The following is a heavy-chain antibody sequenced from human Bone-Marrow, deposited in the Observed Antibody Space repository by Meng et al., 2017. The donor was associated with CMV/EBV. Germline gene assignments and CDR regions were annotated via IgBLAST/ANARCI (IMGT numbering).Heavy chain of an antibody. CDR2: INPNSGGT. Sequence: ASVKVSCKASGYTFTGYYMHWVRQAPGQGLEWMGWINPNSGGTNYAQKFQGRVTMTRDTSISTAYMALSRLRSDDTAVYYCARAGVRFLEWLLLPNYGMDVWGQGTTVTVSS. CDR1: GYTFTGYY. V-gene: IGHV1-2*02. D-gene: IGHD3-3*01. CDR3: ARAGVRFLEWLLLPNYGMDV. J-gene: IGHJ6*02.